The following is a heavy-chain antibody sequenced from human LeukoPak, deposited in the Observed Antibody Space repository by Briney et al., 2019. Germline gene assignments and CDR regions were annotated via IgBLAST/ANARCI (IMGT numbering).Heavy chain of an antibody. CDR1: GFTFSSYW. CDR3: ARPPVAGKDY. V-gene: IGHV3-7*01. D-gene: IGHD6-19*01. CDR2: INRNGSEK. J-gene: IGHJ4*02. Sequence: PGGSLRLSCAASGFTFSSYWMSRVRQAPGKGLECVANINRNGSEKYYVDSVKGRFTISRDNAKNSLYLQMNSLRGEDTAVYYCARPPVAGKDYWGQGTLVTVSS.